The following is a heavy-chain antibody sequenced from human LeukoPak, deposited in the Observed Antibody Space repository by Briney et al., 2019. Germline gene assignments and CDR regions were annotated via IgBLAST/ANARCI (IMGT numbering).Heavy chain of an antibody. CDR1: GYTLTELS. Sequence: ASVNVSCKVSGYTLTELSMHWVGQAPGKGLEWMGGFDPEDGETVYAQKIQGRVTMTEDTSTDTAYMELSSLRSEATAVYYCATSGPSPTAGTRYFQHWGQGTLVTVSS. J-gene: IGHJ1*01. CDR3: ATSGPSPTAGTRYFQH. V-gene: IGHV1-24*01. D-gene: IGHD6-13*01. CDR2: FDPEDGET.